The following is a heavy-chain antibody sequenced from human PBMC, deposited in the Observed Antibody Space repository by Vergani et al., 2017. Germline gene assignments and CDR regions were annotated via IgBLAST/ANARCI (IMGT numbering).Heavy chain of an antibody. CDR2: IKSDGSST. Sequence: EVQLVESGGGLVQPGGSLRLSCAASGFTFSSYWMHWVRQAPGKGLVWVSRIKSDGSSTRYADSVKGRFTISRDNAKNTLYLQMNSLRAEDTAVYYCARERELGIHYYGVGVWGQGTTVTVSS. CDR1: GFTFSSYW. D-gene: IGHD7-27*01. V-gene: IGHV3-74*01. CDR3: ARERELGIHYYGVGV. J-gene: IGHJ6*02.